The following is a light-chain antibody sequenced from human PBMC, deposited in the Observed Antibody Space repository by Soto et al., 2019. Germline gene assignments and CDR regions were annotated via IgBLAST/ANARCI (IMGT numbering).Light chain of an antibody. CDR1: QSIRNW. CDR2: RAS. CDR3: QQYNTYSL. V-gene: IGKV1-5*03. Sequence: DIQMTQSPSTLSASVGDRVTITCRASQSIRNWLAWYQQKPGKAPKLLIYRASTLEGGVPSRFSGSGSGTEFALTISSLQPDDFATYYCQQYNTYSLFGQGTKVEI. J-gene: IGKJ1*01.